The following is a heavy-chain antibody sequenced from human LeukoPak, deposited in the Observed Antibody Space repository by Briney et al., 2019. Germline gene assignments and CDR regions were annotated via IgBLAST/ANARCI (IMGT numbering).Heavy chain of an antibody. CDR1: GFTFSNYA. V-gene: IGHV3-64D*06. D-gene: IGHD2-15*01. J-gene: IGHJ3*02. Sequence: GGSLRLSCSASGFTFSNYAMHWVRQAPGKGLEYVSAISSNGGSTYYADSVKGRFTISRDNSKNTLYLKMSSLRAEDTAVYYCVKALGYCSGGSCLAFDIWGQGTMVTVSS. CDR2: ISSNGGST. CDR3: VKALGYCSGGSCLAFDI.